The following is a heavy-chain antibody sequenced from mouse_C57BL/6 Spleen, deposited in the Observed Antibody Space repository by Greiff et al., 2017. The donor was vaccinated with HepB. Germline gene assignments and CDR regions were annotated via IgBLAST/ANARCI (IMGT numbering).Heavy chain of an antibody. CDR3: ARSTVVATTDY. CDR1: GYSFTGYF. Sequence: VQLQQSGPELVKPGDSVKISCKASGYSFTGYFMNWVMQSHGKSLEWIGRINPYNGDTFYNQKFKGKATLTVDKSSSTAHMELRSLTSEDSAVYYCARSTVVATTDYWGQGTTLTVSS. CDR2: INPYNGDT. V-gene: IGHV1-20*01. J-gene: IGHJ2*01. D-gene: IGHD1-1*01.